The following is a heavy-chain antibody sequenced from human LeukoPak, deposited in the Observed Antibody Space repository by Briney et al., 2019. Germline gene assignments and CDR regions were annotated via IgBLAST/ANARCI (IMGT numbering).Heavy chain of an antibody. J-gene: IGHJ4*02. CDR1: GFSFTAYS. CDR3: ARRFDS. CDR2: IGPGGDI. V-gene: IGHV3-48*01. Sequence: GGSLRLSCAASGFSFTAYSMNWVRQAPGRGLEWISYIGPGGDIYYADSVTGRFTVPRDTAKNSLYLQMNGLRVEDTAVYYCARRFDSWGQGTLVTVSS.